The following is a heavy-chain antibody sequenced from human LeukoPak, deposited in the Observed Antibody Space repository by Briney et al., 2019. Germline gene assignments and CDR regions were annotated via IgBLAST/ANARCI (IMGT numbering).Heavy chain of an antibody. CDR2: IWYDGSNK. J-gene: IGHJ3*02. D-gene: IGHD3-9*01. CDR3: ARDAYYDILTTSGAFDI. V-gene: IGHV3-33*01. CDR1: GFTFSSYG. Sequence: GGSLRLSCAASGFTFSSYGMRRVRQAPGKGLEWVAVIWYDGSNKYYADSVKGRFTISRDKSQNTLYLQMNSLRAEDTALSYCARDAYYDILTTSGAFDICGQGTMVTVSS.